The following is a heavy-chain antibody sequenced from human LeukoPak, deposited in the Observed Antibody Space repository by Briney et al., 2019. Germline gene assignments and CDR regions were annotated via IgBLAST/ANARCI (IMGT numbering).Heavy chain of an antibody. CDR1: GGSISSYY. J-gene: IGHJ6*02. Sequence: PSETLSLTCTVSGGSISSYYWSWIRQPPGKGLEWIGYIYYSGSTNHNPSLKSRVTISVDTSKNQFSLKLSSVTAADTAVYYCARHTVVAATHYYYGMDVWGQGTTVTVSS. D-gene: IGHD2-15*01. CDR2: IYYSGST. CDR3: ARHTVVAATHYYYGMDV. V-gene: IGHV4-59*08.